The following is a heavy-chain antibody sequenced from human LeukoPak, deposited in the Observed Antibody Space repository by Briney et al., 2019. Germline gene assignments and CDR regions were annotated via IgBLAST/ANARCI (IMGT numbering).Heavy chain of an antibody. CDR3: AKDDTIFGVVSFDY. D-gene: IGHD3-3*01. J-gene: IGHJ4*02. Sequence: PGGSLRLSCAASGFTFSDYYMSWIRQAPGKGLEWVSYISSSGSTIYYADSVKGRFTISRDNSKNTLYLQMNSLRAEDTAVYYCAKDDTIFGVVSFDYWGQGTLVTVSS. CDR1: GFTFSDYY. V-gene: IGHV3-11*01. CDR2: ISSSGSTI.